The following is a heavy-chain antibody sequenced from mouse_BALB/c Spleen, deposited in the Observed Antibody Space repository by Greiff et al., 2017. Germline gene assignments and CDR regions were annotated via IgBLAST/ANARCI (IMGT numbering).Heavy chain of an antibody. D-gene: IGHD4-1*01. V-gene: IGHV14-4*02. CDR2: IDPENGDT. CDR1: GFNIKDYY. Sequence: EVQLVESGAELVRSGASVKLSCTASGFNIKDYYMHWVKQRPEQGLEWIGWIDPENGDTEYAPKFQGKATMTADTSSNTAYLQLSSLTSEDTAVYYCNVNWDPFAYWGQGTLVTVSA. CDR3: NVNWDPFAY. J-gene: IGHJ3*01.